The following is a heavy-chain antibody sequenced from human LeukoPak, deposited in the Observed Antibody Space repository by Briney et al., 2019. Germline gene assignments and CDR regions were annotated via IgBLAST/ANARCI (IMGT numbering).Heavy chain of an antibody. D-gene: IGHD3-10*01. CDR1: GFTFSSSA. Sequence: GGSLRLSCAASGFTFSSSAMHWVRQAPGKGLEWVAVISYDGRNTYHADSVKGRFTISRDNSKNTLYLQVNSLRAVDTAVYFCARESVRGAFDYWGQGTLVTVSS. J-gene: IGHJ4*02. CDR2: ISYDGRNT. V-gene: IGHV3-30*04. CDR3: ARESVRGAFDY.